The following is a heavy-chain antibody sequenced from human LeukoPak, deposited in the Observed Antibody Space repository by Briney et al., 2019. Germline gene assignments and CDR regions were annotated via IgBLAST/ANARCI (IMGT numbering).Heavy chain of an antibody. J-gene: IGHJ2*01. V-gene: IGHV1-3*01. CDR3: ARVHSHWYFDL. CDR2: INAGNGNT. Sequence: GASVKVSCKASGYTFINYAINWGRQAPGQRPEWMGWINAGNGNTKYSQKFQGRVTITRDTSASTAYMELSSLRSDDTAVYYCARVHSHWYFDLWGRGTLVTVSS. D-gene: IGHD5-18*01. CDR1: GYTFINYA.